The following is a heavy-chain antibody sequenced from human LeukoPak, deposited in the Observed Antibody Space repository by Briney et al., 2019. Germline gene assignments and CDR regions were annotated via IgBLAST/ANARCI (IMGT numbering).Heavy chain of an antibody. Sequence: PGRSLRLSCAASGFTFSSYAMHWVRQAPGKGLEWVAVISYDGSNKYYADSVKGRFTISRDNSKNTLYLQMNSLRAEDTAVYYCARGRDQLLYSGDNWFDPWGQGTLVTVSS. J-gene: IGHJ5*02. CDR1: GFTFSSYA. CDR3: ARGRDQLLYSGDNWFDP. D-gene: IGHD2-2*02. V-gene: IGHV3-30*01. CDR2: ISYDGSNK.